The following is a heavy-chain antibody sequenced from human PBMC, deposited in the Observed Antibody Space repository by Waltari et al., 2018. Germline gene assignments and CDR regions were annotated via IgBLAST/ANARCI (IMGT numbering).Heavy chain of an antibody. V-gene: IGHV4-59*11. CDR1: GGSISSHD. CDR3: ARRAVFGVVFDY. J-gene: IGHJ4*02. Sequence: QVQLQESGAGLVKPSATLSLTCTVSGGSISSHDWSWIRQPPGKGLEWTGESYDSGSTNYTPSLQSRVTISVDTSTNQFSLKLSSVTAADTAVYSCARRAVFGVVFDYWGQGTLVTVSS. D-gene: IGHD3-3*01. CDR2: SYDSGST.